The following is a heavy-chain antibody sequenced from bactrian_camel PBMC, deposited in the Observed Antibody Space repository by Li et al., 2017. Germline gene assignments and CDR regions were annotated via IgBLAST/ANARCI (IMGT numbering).Heavy chain of an antibody. V-gene: IGHV3S40*01. D-gene: IGHD1*01. Sequence: VQLVESGGGLVQPGGSLRLSCVGSGFTFRMYGMSWVRQAPGKGFEWVSGLNTGGSSTYYADSVKGRFTISRDNTKNTVYLQMNSLKPEDTAMYYCAARSVGWCPLFEHWLGKRAYTPGGYFANWGQGTQVTVS. CDR1: GFTFRMYG. J-gene: IGHJ6*01. CDR3: AARSVGWCPLFEHWLGKRAYTPGGYFAN. CDR2: LNTGGSST.